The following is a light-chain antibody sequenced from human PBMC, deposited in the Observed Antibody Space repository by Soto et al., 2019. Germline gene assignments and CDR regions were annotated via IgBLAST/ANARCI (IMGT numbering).Light chain of an antibody. J-gene: IGLJ2*01. V-gene: IGLV1-40*01. Sequence: QSVLTQPPSVSGAPGQRVTISCTGSSSNIGAGYDIHWYQQLPGAAPKLLISGNSNRPSGVPDRFSGSKSGTSASLAIAGLQAEDEADYYCQSYDTSLSGSVFGGETKLTVL. CDR2: GNS. CDR1: SSNIGAGYD. CDR3: QSYDTSLSGSV.